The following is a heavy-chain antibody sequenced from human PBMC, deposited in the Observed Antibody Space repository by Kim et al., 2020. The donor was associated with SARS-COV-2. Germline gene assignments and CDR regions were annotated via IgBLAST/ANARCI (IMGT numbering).Heavy chain of an antibody. J-gene: IGHJ6*02. Sequence: NYNPSLKSRVTISVDTSKNQFSLKLSSVTAADTAVYYCALLWFRAYGMDVWGQGTTVTVSS. V-gene: IGHV4-34*01. D-gene: IGHD3-10*01. CDR3: ALLWFRAYGMDV.